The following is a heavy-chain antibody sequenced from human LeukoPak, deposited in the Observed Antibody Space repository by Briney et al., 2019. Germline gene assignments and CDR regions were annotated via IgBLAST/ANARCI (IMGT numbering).Heavy chain of an antibody. D-gene: IGHD3-10*01. CDR1: GGSFSGYY. V-gene: IGHV4-34*01. CDR3: ARGGLYRVRFDY. CDR2: INHSGST. Sequence: SETLSLTCAVYGGSFSGYYWSWIRQPPGKGLEWIGEINHSGSTNYNPSLKSRVTISVDTSKNQFSLKLSSVTAADTAVYYCARGGLYRVRFDYWGQGTLVTVSS. J-gene: IGHJ4*02.